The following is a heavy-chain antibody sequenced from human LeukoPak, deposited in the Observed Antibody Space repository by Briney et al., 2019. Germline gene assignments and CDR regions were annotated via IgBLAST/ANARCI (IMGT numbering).Heavy chain of an antibody. V-gene: IGHV3-53*01. CDR2: IYSGGST. J-gene: IGHJ6*02. D-gene: IGHD1-26*01. CDR3: ARDSQDPGGSYFGDYYYYGMDV. CDR1: GFTFSSYA. Sequence: PGRSLRLSCAASGFTFSSYAMHWVRQAPGKGLEWVSVIYSGGSTYYADSVKGRFTISRDNSKNTLYLQMNSLRAEDTAVYYCARDSQDPGGSYFGDYYYYGMDVWGQGTTVTVSS.